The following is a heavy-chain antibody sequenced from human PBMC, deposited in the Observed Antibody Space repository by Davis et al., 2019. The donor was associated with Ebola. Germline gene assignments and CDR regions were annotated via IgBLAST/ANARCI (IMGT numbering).Heavy chain of an antibody. V-gene: IGHV4-61*01. CDR2: IYYSGST. Sequence: MPSETLSLTCTVSGGSVSSGSYYWSWIRQPPGKGLEWIGYIYYSGSTNYNPSLKSRVTISVDTSKNQFSLKLSSVTAADTAVYYCARARRAYSISPGPRGKYYYYYGMDVWGQGTTVTVSS. D-gene: IGHD6-13*01. CDR1: GGSVSSGSYY. CDR3: ARARRAYSISPGPRGKYYYYYGMDV. J-gene: IGHJ6*02.